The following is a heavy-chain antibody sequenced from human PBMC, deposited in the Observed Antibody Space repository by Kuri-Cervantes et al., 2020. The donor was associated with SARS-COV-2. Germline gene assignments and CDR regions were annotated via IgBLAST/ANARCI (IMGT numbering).Heavy chain of an antibody. CDR2: IYYSGST. V-gene: IGHV4-61*08. CDR1: GDSISSGGYY. Sequence: ESLKISCSVSGDSISSGGYYWSWIRQPPGKGLEWIGYIYYSGSTNYNPSLKSRVTISVDTSKNQFSLKLSSVTAADTAVYYCARDKSGYYGSGSYSLYYYYYGMDVWGQGTTVTGSS. CDR3: ARDKSGYYGSGSYSLYYYYYGMDV. D-gene: IGHD3-10*01. J-gene: IGHJ6*02.